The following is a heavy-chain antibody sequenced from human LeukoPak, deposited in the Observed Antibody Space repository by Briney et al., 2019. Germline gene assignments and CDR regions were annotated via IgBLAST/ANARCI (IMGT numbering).Heavy chain of an antibody. Sequence: SQTLSLTCTVSGGSISSGGYYWSWIRQHPGKGLEWIGYIYYSGSTYYNPSLKSRVTISVDTSKNQFSLKLSSVTAADTAVYYCASGLYYYILTGPAFDIWGQGTMVTVSS. CDR1: GGSISSGGYY. D-gene: IGHD3-9*01. CDR2: IYYSGST. CDR3: ASGLYYYILTGPAFDI. V-gene: IGHV4-31*03. J-gene: IGHJ3*02.